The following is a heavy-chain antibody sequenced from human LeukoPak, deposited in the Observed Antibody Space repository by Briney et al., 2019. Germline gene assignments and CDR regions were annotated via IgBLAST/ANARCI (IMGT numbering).Heavy chain of an antibody. CDR1: GDSISSYY. V-gene: IGHV4-59*01. CDR2: IYYSGST. D-gene: IGHD6-6*01. Sequence: PSETLSLTCTVSGDSISSYYWSWIRQPPGKRLEWIGYIYYSGSTNYNPSLKSRVTISVDTSKNQFSLKLSSVTAADTAVYYCGSLDRRFSSSPEVDYWGQGTLVTVSS. J-gene: IGHJ4*02. CDR3: GSLDRRFSSSPEVDY.